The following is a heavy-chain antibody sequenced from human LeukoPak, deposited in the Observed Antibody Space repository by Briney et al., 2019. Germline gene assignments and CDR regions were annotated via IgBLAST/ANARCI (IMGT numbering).Heavy chain of an antibody. CDR3: ARQTMVRGVIYWFDP. D-gene: IGHD3-10*01. V-gene: IGHV4-39*01. Sequence: SETLSLTCTVSGGSISSSSYYWGWIRQPPGKGLEWIGNIYYSGSTYYNPSLKSRVTISVDTSKNQFSLKLSSVTAADTAVYYCARQTMVRGVIYWFDPWGQGTLVTVSS. J-gene: IGHJ5*02. CDR2: IYYSGST. CDR1: GGSISSSSYY.